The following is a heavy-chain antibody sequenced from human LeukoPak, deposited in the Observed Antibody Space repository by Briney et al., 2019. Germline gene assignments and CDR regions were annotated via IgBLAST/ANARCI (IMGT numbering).Heavy chain of an antibody. J-gene: IGHJ6*03. D-gene: IGHD3-10*01. CDR2: INPNSGGT. Sequence: ASVKVSCKASGYTFTGYYMHWVRQAPGQGLEWMGWINPNSGGTNYAQKFQGRVTMTRDTSISTAYMELRSLRSDDTAVYYCARDQYYGSGSYYTYYYYMDVWGKGTTVTVSS. CDR1: GYTFTGYY. V-gene: IGHV1-2*02. CDR3: ARDQYYGSGSYYTYYYYMDV.